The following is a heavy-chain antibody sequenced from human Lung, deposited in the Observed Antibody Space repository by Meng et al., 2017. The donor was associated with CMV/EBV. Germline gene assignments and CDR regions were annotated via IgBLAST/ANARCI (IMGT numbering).Heavy chain of an antibody. CDR2: ITSRSSNT. V-gene: IGHV3-21*01. CDR1: GFTFSGYS. Sequence: GESLKISCVASGFTFSGYSMNWVRQTPGKGLEWVSSITSRSSNTYYSDSVKGRFTISRDNAKNPLYLQMNSLRDEDTAVYYCARDQIRGVVGARPRGPGDLWGQGTLVTVSS. D-gene: IGHD1-26*01. J-gene: IGHJ4*02. CDR3: ARDQIRGVVGARPRGPGDL.